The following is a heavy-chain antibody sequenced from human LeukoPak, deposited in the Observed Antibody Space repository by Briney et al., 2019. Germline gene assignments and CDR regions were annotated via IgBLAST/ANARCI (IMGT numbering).Heavy chain of an antibody. D-gene: IGHD6-13*01. V-gene: IGHV4-30-2*01. CDR1: GGSISIGGYY. CDR2: IYHSGST. J-gene: IGHJ4*02. Sequence: SQTPCLTCAVSGGSISIGGYYWGWVRQPPRNGLEWIGYIYHSGSTYYNPSHESRVPISVDRSKNQFSLKLSSLTAADTAVYYCARDTPEQQLVRGEICYWGQGTLVTVPS. CDR3: ARDTPEQQLVRGEICY.